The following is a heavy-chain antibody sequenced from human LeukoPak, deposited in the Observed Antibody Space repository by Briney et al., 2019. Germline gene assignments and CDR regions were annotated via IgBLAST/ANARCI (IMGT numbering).Heavy chain of an antibody. CDR1: GFTFSSYW. CDR3: ARSKTAPGDAFDI. J-gene: IGHJ3*02. CDR2: LYTAGST. V-gene: IGHV3-66*01. Sequence: GGSLRLSCAASGFTFSSYWMSWVRQAPGKGLEWVSILYTAGSTYYADSVKARFTISRDNSKNTVHLQMNSLRVEDTAVYYCARSKTAPGDAFDIWGQGTMVTVSS.